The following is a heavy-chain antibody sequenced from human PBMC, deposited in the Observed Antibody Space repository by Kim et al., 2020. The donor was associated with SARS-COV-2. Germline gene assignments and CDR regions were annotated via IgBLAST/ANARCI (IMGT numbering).Heavy chain of an antibody. CDR1: GGSISSSSYY. V-gene: IGHV4-39*07. D-gene: IGHD3-22*01. Sequence: SETLSLTCTVSGGSISSSSYYWGWIRQPPGKGLEWIGSIYYSGSTYYNPSLKSRVTISVDTSKNQFSLKLSSVTAADTAVYYCARKPWGAYYYDSSGYYYFDYWGQGTLVTVSS. CDR2: IYYSGST. CDR3: ARKPWGAYYYDSSGYYYFDY. J-gene: IGHJ4*02.